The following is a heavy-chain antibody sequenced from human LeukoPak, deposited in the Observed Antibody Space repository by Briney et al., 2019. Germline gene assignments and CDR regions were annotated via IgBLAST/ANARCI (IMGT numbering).Heavy chain of an antibody. CDR2: INHSGST. CDR1: GGSFSGYY. D-gene: IGHD5-12*01. V-gene: IGHV4-34*01. CDR3: AKGSSSGYDSPFDY. J-gene: IGHJ4*02. Sequence: KPSETLSLTCAVYGGSFSGYYWSWIRQPPGKGLEWIGEINHSGSTNYNPSLKSRVTISVDTSKNQFSLKLSSVTAADTAVYYCAKGSSSGYDSPFDYWGQGTLVTVSS.